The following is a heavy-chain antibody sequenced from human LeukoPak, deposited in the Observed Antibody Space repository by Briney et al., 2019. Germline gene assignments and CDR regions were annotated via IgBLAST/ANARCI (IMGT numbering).Heavy chain of an antibody. CDR3: AKGAHPLDIVVVPAVTP. V-gene: IGHV3-30*02. Sequence: LGGSLRLSCAASGFTYSRYGMHWVRQAPGKGLEWVAFIRYDGSNKYYADSVKGRFTISRDNPKNTLYVQMNSLRAEDTAVYYCAKGAHPLDIVVVPAVTPWGQGTLVTVSS. CDR2: IRYDGSNK. CDR1: GFTYSRYG. D-gene: IGHD2-2*03. J-gene: IGHJ5*02.